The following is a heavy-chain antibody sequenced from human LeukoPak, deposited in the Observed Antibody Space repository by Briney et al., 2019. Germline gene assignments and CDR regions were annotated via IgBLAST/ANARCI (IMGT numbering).Heavy chain of an antibody. V-gene: IGHV3-21*01. CDR2: ISGSSSYI. J-gene: IGHJ4*02. D-gene: IGHD4-17*01. Sequence: GGSLRLSCAASGFTFSRSDMNWVRQAPGKGLEWVSSISGSSSYIYYADSVKGRFTISRDNAKNSLYLQMNSLRAEDTAVYYCARATMTTVTPWYFDYWGQGTLVTVSS. CDR3: ARATMTTVTPWYFDY. CDR1: GFTFSRSD.